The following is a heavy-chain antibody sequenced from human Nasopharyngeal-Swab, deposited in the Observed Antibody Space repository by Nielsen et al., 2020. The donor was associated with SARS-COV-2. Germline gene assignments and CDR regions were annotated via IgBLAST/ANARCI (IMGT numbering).Heavy chain of an antibody. D-gene: IGHD4-17*01. V-gene: IGHV3-48*02. CDR2: ISGSGSTL. J-gene: IGHJ4*02. CDR1: GFTFSDHS. Sequence: GESLKISCAASGFTFSDHSMIWVRQAPGQGLEWVSYISGSGSTLYYADSVKGRITVSRDNAKSSVYLQMSCLRDEDTAVYYCTRGDGALTYFDYWGQGTLVSVSS. CDR3: TRGDGALTYFDY.